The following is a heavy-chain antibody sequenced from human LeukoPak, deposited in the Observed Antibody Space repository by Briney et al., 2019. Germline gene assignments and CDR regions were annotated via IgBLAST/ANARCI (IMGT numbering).Heavy chain of an antibody. J-gene: IGHJ4*02. V-gene: IGHV3-9*01. Sequence: PGGSLRLSCAASGFTFDDYAMHWVRQAPGKGLEWVSGISWNSGSIGYADSVKGRFTISRDNAKNSLYLQMNSLRAEDTALYHSAREYTYSYDMMFDYWGQGALVTVSS. CDR1: GFTFDDYA. D-gene: IGHD5-18*01. CDR3: AREYTYSYDMMFDY. CDR2: ISWNSGSI.